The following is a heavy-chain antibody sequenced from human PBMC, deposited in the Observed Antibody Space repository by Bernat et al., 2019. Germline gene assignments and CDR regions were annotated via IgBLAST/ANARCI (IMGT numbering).Heavy chain of an antibody. V-gene: IGHV3-30*18. CDR1: GFTFSSYG. J-gene: IGHJ5*02. D-gene: IGHD2-2*02. Sequence: QVQLVESGGGVVQPGRSLRLSCAASGFTFSSYGMHWVRQAPGKGLEWVAVISYDGSNKYYADSVKGRFTISRDNSKNTLYLQMNSLRAEDTAVYYCAKDPIRYCSSTSCYTAVRFDPWGQGTLVTVSS. CDR2: ISYDGSNK. CDR3: AKDPIRYCSSTSCYTAVRFDP.